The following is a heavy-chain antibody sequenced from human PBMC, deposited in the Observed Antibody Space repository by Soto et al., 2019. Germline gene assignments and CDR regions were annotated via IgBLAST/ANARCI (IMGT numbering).Heavy chain of an antibody. D-gene: IGHD2-15*01. CDR3: AKIRWTISLQEEDAI. CDR2: VIPNFGTP. CDR1: GGTFGSYA. J-gene: IGHJ4*02. V-gene: IGHV1-69*06. Sequence: QVQLVQSGAEVKKPGSSVTVSCKSSGGTFGSYAISWVRQAPGQGLEWMGGVIPNFGTPHYPQKFHGRVTITADIPTSTAYLELSSLKSADTAVYYCAKIRWTISLQEEDAIWGQGTLVTVSS.